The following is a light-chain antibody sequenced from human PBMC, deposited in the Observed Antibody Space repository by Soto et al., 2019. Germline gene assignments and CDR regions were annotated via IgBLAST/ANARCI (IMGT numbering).Light chain of an antibody. V-gene: IGKV1-33*01. CDR2: DAS. CDR3: QQCDDLPLT. CDR1: QDISSY. J-gene: IGKJ4*01. Sequence: DIQMTQSPSSLSASVGDRVTITCQASQDISSYLNWYQQKPGKAPMVLISDASNLETGVPSRFSGRGSGTDFTFTISSLQPEDIATYFCQQCDDLPLTFGGGTKVEI.